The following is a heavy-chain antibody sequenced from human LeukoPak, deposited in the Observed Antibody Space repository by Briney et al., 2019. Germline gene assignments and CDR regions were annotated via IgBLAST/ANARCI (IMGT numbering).Heavy chain of an antibody. D-gene: IGHD3-10*01. CDR3: ARGLPSLYGSGSSYYFDY. J-gene: IGHJ4*02. V-gene: IGHV3-53*01. CDR1: GFTVSSNY. Sequence: GGSLRLSCAASGFTVSSNYMSWVRQAPGKGLEWVSVIYSGGSTYYSDSVKGGFTISRDNSNNTLYLQMNSLRAEDTAVYYCARGLPSLYGSGSSYYFDYWGQGTLVTVSS. CDR2: IYSGGST.